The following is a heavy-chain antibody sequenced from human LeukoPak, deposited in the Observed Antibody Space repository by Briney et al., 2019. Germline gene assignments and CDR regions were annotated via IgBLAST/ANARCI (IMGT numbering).Heavy chain of an antibody. J-gene: IGHJ2*01. V-gene: IGHV4-59*01. CDR2: IYYSGST. Sequence: PSETLSLTCTVSGGSISSYYWSWIRQPPGKGLEWIGYIYYSGSTNYNPSLKSQVTISVDTSKNQFSLKLSSVTAADTAVYYCARTPGVGWYFDLWGRGTLVTVSS. CDR1: GGSISSYY. D-gene: IGHD2-15*01. CDR3: ARTPGVGWYFDL.